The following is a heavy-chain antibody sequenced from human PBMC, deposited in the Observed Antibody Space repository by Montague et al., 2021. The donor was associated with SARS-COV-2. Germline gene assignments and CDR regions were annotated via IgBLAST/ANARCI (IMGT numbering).Heavy chain of an antibody. CDR1: GGSIGAYY. CDR3: AREYRLKYLGWSVCFYDYYGLDV. D-gene: IGHD2-21*01. CDR2: ISYSGTT. Sequence: SETLSLTCTVSGGSIGAYYWSWIRQPPGKGPEWIAYISYSGTTNYNPSLKSRITISVDTSRNQLSLKLSSVTAADSAVYYCAREYRLKYLGWSVCFYDYYGLDVWGQGTTVTVSS. V-gene: IGHV4-59*01. J-gene: IGHJ6*02.